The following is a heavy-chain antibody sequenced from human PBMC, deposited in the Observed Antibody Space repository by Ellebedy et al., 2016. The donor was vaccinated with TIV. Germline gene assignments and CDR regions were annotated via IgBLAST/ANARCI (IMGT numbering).Heavy chain of an antibody. D-gene: IGHD3-3*01. J-gene: IGHJ4*02. CDR3: ARDGAPYDFWSGYLDY. CDR2: ISSSSSYI. V-gene: IGHV3-21*01. Sequence: GESLKISXAASGFSFSSYWMTWVRQAPGKGLEWVSSISSSSSYIYYADSVKGRFTISRDNAKNSLYLQMNSLRAEDTAVYYCARDGAPYDFWSGYLDYWGQGTLVTVSS. CDR1: GFSFSSYW.